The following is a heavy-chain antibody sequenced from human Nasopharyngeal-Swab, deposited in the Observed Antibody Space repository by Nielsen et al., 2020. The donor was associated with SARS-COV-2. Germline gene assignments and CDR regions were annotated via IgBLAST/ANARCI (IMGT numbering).Heavy chain of an antibody. CDR3: ASNGIRFLEWLLAQPLDY. V-gene: IGHV3-30-3*01. Sequence: VRQAPGKGLEWVAVISYDGSNKYYADSVKGRFTISRDNSKSTLYLQMNSLRAEDTAVYYCASNGIRFLEWLLAQPLDYWGQGTLVTVSS. J-gene: IGHJ4*02. D-gene: IGHD3-3*01. CDR2: ISYDGSNK.